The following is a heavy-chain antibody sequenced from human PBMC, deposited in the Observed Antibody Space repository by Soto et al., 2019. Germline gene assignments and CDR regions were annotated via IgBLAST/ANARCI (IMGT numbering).Heavy chain of an antibody. CDR2: INHSGST. D-gene: IGHD5-12*01. J-gene: IGHJ6*03. CDR3: ARSPRGLRFQSYYMDV. CDR1: GGSFSGYY. Sequence: SETLSLTCAVYGGSFSGYYWSWIRQPPGKGLEWIGEINHSGSTNYNPSLKSRVTISVDTSKNQFSLKLSSVTAADTAVYYCARSPRGLRFQSYYMDVWGKGTTVTVSS. V-gene: IGHV4-34*01.